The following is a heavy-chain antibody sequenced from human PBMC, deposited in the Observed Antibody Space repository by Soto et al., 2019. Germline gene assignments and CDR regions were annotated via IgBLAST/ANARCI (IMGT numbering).Heavy chain of an antibody. J-gene: IGHJ5*02. CDR1: GGTFSSYT. Sequence: ASVKVSCKASGGTFSSYTISWVRQAPGQGLEWMGRIIPILGIANYAQKFQGRVTITADKSTSTAYMELSSLRSEDTAVYYCALRDCSSTSCYDSDWFDPWGQGTLVTVSS. V-gene: IGHV1-69*02. CDR3: ALRDCSSTSCYDSDWFDP. D-gene: IGHD2-2*01. CDR2: IIPILGIA.